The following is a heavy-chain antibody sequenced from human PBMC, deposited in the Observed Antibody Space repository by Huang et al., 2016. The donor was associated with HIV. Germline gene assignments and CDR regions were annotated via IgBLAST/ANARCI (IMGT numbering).Heavy chain of an antibody. CDR2: ATPRSGKP. CDR3: ARGPLHRAIMNWGEGFDDGWRTGFDP. J-gene: IGHJ5*02. D-gene: IGHD7-27*01. CDR1: GYIFSFHD. V-gene: IGHV1-8*01. Sequence: QEQLVQSGAEVKKPGASVTVSCKASGYIFSFHDVHWVRQVSGQGLEWMGWATPRSGKPGDERKFQGRVTMTTNTARTTAYMEMRSLASEDTAVYFCARGPLHRAIMNWGEGFDDGWRTGFDPWGQGTLVIVTS.